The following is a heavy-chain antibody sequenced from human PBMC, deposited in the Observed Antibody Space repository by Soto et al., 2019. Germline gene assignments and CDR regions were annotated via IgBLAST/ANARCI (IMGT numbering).Heavy chain of an antibody. CDR2: IYWDDDK. CDR1: GFSLSSTRMA. Sequence: QITLKESGPTLVKPTQTLTLTCTFSGFSLSSTRMAVGWIRQPPGKALEWLALIYWDDDKRYSPFLKSRRTITKDTTKNQVGLTMSIMDPVDTARYYCAHIVVAGLGYYFDYWGQGTLVTVSS. CDR3: AHIVVAGLGYYFDY. V-gene: IGHV2-5*02. D-gene: IGHD6-19*01. J-gene: IGHJ4*02.